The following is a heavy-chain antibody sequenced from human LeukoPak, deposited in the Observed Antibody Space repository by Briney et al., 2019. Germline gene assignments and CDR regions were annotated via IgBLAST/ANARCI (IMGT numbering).Heavy chain of an antibody. J-gene: IGHJ4*02. CDR3: AKDLIAAADYFDY. V-gene: IGHV3-30*18. CDR1: GFTFSSYG. Sequence: PGGSLRLSCAASGFTFSSYGMHWVRQAPGKGLEWVAVISYDGSNKYYADSVKGRFTISRDNSKNTLYLQMNSLRAEDTAVYYCAKDLIAAADYFDYWGQGNLVTVSS. D-gene: IGHD6-13*01. CDR2: ISYDGSNK.